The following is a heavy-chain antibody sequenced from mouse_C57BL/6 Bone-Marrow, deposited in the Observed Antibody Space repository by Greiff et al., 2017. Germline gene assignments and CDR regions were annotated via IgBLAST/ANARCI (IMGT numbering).Heavy chain of an antibody. CDR1: GYTFTSYW. J-gene: IGHJ4*01. CDR2: IDPNSGGT. CDR3: ARDSMVYYGIGYAMDY. Sequence: QVQLQQPGAELVKPGASVKLSCKASGYTFTSYWMHWVKQRPGRGLEWIGRIDPNSGGTKYNEKFKSQATLTVDKPSSTAYMQLSSLTSEDSAVYDCARDSMVYYGIGYAMDYWGQGTSVTVSS. D-gene: IGHD1-1*01. V-gene: IGHV1-72*01.